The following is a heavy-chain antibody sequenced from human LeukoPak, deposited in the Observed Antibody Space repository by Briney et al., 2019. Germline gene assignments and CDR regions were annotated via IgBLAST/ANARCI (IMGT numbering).Heavy chain of an antibody. CDR3: ARGGPLGPSGHGF. V-gene: IGHV3-23*01. CDR1: GFTFSSYA. J-gene: IGHJ4*02. D-gene: IGHD3-10*01. CDR2: ISGSGGST. Sequence: PGGSLRLSCAASGFTFSSYAMSWVRQAPGKGLEWVSAISGSGGSTYYADSVKGRFTISRDNAKNSLYLQMNSLRAEDTAVYYCARGGPLGPSGHGFWGQGTLVTVSS.